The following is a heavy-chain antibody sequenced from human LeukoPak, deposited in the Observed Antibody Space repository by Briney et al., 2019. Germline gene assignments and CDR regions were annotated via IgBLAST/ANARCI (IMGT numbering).Heavy chain of an antibody. CDR3: ARDVPVEMTVSGYFDF. D-gene: IGHD5-24*01. V-gene: IGHV1-69*10. CDR2: IIPILGSP. CDR1: GDTFSSYA. J-gene: IGHJ4*02. Sequence: SVKVSCKASGDTFSSYAISWVRQAPGQGLEWMGGIIPILGSPNYAQRFQGRVTITADKSTSTAYMELSSLTYEDTAVYYCARDVPVEMTVSGYFDFWGQGTLVTVSS.